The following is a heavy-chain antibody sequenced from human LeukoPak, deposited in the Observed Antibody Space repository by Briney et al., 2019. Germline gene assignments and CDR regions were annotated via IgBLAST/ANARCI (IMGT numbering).Heavy chain of an antibody. V-gene: IGHV4-59*01. Sequence: SETLSLTRTVSGGSISSYYWSWIRQPPGKGLEWIGYIYYSGSSNYNPSLKSRVTISVDTSKNQFSLKLSSVTAADTAVYYCATSSDDYSNSFDYWGQGTQVTV. CDR1: GGSISSYY. D-gene: IGHD4-11*01. CDR2: IYYSGSS. J-gene: IGHJ4*02. CDR3: ATSSDDYSNSFDY.